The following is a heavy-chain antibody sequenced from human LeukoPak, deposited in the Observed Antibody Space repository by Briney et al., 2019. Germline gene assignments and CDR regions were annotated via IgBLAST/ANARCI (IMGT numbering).Heavy chain of an antibody. V-gene: IGHV1-69*01. Sequence: VASVKVSCKASGGTFNTYAITWVRQAPGQGLEWLGGIVPMFDTTNYGQKFQGRLTITADPSTSTAYVELSSLRSEDTAVYYCASGPFLTFDHTPEGYYHYYMDVWGPGTTVTTSS. D-gene: IGHD1-14*01. CDR1: GGTFNTYA. J-gene: IGHJ6*03. CDR3: ASGPFLTFDHTPEGYYHYYMDV. CDR2: IVPMFDTT.